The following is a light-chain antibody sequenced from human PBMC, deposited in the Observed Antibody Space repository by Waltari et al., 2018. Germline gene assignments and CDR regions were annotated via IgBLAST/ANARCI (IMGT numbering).Light chain of an antibody. CDR3: QQYINRPRT. J-gene: IGKJ1*01. CDR1: QSVNTN. V-gene: IGKV3-15*01. CDR2: GAS. Sequence: EIILTQSPATLSVFPGEETGLSCRASQSVNTNLAWYQHKPGQAPRLLIYGASIRATGIPARFRGSGSGTEFTLTISSLQSEDLAVYYCQQYINRPRTFGQGTKVEIK.